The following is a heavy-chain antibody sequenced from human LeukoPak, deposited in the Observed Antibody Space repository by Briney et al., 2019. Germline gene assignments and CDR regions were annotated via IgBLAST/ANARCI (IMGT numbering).Heavy chain of an antibody. V-gene: IGHV3-30*02. J-gene: IGHJ6*02. D-gene: IGHD3-10*01. CDR3: ARFLDRVWFGEFDYYYYGMDV. CDR2: IRYDGSNK. Sequence: GGSLRLSCAASGFTFSSYGMHWVRQAPGKGLEWVAFIRYDGSNKYYADSVKGRFTISRDNSKNTLYLQMNSLRAEDTAVYYCARFLDRVWFGEFDYYYYGMDVWGQGTTVTVSS. CDR1: GFTFSSYG.